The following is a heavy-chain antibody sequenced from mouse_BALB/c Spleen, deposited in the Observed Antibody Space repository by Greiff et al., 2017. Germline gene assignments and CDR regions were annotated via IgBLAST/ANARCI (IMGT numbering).Heavy chain of an antibody. D-gene: IGHD4-1*01. CDR3: ARHETGTAWFAY. CDR1: GYTFTSYD. J-gene: IGHJ3*01. Sequence: QVQLQQSGPELVKPGALVKISCKASGYTFTSYDINWVKQRPGQGLEWIGWIYPGDGSTKYNEKFKDKATLTADKSSSTVYMELSRLTSEDSAVYFCARHETGTAWFAYWGQGTLVTVSA. V-gene: IGHV1-85*01. CDR2: IYPGDGST.